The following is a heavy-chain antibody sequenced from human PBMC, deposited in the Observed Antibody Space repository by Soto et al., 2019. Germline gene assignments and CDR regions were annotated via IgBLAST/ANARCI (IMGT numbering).Heavy chain of an antibody. V-gene: IGHV4-61*01. Sequence: SETLSLTCIASGDSVSSGSYSWSWIWQPPGRELEWIGYISSSGTTNYNPSLKSRVTISLDTSKNQFSLNLNSVTAADTAVYYCARGRYNGGWFDYWSQGTLVTVSS. J-gene: IGHJ4*02. CDR1: GDSVSSGSYS. CDR2: ISSSGTT. D-gene: IGHD6-19*01. CDR3: ARGRYNGGWFDY.